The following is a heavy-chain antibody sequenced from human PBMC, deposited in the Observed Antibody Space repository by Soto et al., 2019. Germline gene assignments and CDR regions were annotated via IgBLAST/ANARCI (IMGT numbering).Heavy chain of an antibody. V-gene: IGHV4-39*01. J-gene: IGHJ5*02. Sequence: QLQLQESGPGLVKPSETLSLTCTVSGGSISSSSYYWGWIRQPPGKGLEWIGSIYYSGRTYYNPSLKSRVTISVDTSKNQFALKLSSVTAADTAVYYCARNKPNWFDPWGQGTLVTVSS. CDR3: ARNKPNWFDP. CDR1: GGSISSSSYY. CDR2: IYYSGRT.